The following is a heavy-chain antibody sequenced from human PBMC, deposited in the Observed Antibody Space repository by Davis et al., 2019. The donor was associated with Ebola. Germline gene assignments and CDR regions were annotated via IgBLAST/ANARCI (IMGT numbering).Heavy chain of an antibody. CDR1: GFTFSSYE. Sequence: PGGSLRLSCAASGFTFSSYEMNWVRQAPGKGLEWVSYISSSSSTIYYADSVKGRFTISRDNAKNSLYLQMNSLRDEDTAVYYCARDLPLGQWLVLGFDYWGQGTLVTVSS. J-gene: IGHJ4*02. CDR3: ARDLPLGQWLVLGFDY. CDR2: ISSSSSTI. V-gene: IGHV3-48*02. D-gene: IGHD6-19*01.